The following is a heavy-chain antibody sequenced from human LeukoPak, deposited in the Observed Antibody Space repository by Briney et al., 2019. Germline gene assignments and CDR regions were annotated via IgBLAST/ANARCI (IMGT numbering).Heavy chain of an antibody. D-gene: IGHD6-13*01. CDR2: ISSSSSYI. V-gene: IGHV3-21*01. J-gene: IGHJ5*02. Sequence: GGSLRLSCAASGFTFSTYSMNWVRQAPGKGLEWVSSISSSSSYIYYADSVKGRFTISRDNAKNSLYLQMNSLRAEDTAVYYCARGLAAAGTASSWGQGTLVTVSS. CDR1: GFTFSTYS. CDR3: ARGLAAAGTASS.